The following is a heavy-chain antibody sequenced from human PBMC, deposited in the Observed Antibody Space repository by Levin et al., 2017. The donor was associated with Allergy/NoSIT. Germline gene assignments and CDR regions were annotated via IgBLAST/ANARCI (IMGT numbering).Heavy chain of an antibody. D-gene: IGHD4-17*01. CDR3: ARDGDYGVLGVPYFDY. CDR2: INPSGGST. V-gene: IGHV1-46*01. Sequence: ASVKVSCKASGYTFTSYYMHWVRQAPGQGLEWMGIINPSGGSTSYAQKFQGRVTMTRDTSTSTVYMELSSLRSEDTAVYYCARDGDYGVLGVPYFDYWGQGTLVTVSS. CDR1: GYTFTSYY. J-gene: IGHJ4*02.